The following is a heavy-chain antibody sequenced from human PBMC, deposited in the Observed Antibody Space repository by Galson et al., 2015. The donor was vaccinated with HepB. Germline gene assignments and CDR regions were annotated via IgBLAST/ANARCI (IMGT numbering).Heavy chain of an antibody. CDR1: GGTFSSYA. D-gene: IGHD5-24*01. CDR2: IIPIFGTA. Sequence: SVKVSCTASGGTFSSYAISWVRQAPGQGLEWMGGIIPIFGTANYAQKFQGRVTITADKSTSTAYMELSSLRSEDTAVYYCVNVEMAHGGWFDPWGQGTLVTVSS. CDR3: VNVEMAHGGWFDP. V-gene: IGHV1-69*06. J-gene: IGHJ5*02.